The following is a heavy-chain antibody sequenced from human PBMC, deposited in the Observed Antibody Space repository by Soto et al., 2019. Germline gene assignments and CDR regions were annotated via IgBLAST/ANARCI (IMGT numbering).Heavy chain of an antibody. CDR3: ARGTRNQYDYIWGSYRHSTSFDY. J-gene: IGHJ4*02. V-gene: IGHV1-8*01. CDR2: MNPNSGNT. D-gene: IGHD3-16*02. CDR1: GYTFTSYD. Sequence: GASVKVSCKASGYTFTSYDINWVRQATGQGLEWMGWMNPNSGNTGYAQKLQGRVTMTRNTSISTAYMELSSLRSEDTAVYYCARGTRNQYDYIWGSYRHSTSFDYWGQGTLVTVSS.